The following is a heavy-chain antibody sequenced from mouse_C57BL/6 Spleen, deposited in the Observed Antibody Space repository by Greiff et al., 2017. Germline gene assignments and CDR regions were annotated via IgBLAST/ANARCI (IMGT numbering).Heavy chain of an antibody. J-gene: IGHJ3*01. CDR2: IYPGDGDT. V-gene: IGHV1-80*01. CDR1: GYAFSSYW. Sequence: QVQLQQSGAELVKPGASVKISCKASGYAFSSYWMNWVKQRPGKGLEWIGQIYPGDGDTNYNGKFKGKATLTADKSSSTAYMQLSGLTSEDSAVYFGARADGNYVAWFAYWGQGTLVTVAA. D-gene: IGHD2-1*01. CDR3: ARADGNYVAWFAY.